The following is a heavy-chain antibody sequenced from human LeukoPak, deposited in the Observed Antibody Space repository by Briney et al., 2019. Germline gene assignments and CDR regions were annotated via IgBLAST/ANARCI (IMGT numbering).Heavy chain of an antibody. CDR3: ARGHGVRPMVRAYPDHQKFDY. CDR2: INHSGST. CDR1: GGSFSGYY. V-gene: IGHV4-34*01. J-gene: IGHJ4*02. D-gene: IGHD3-10*01. Sequence: SSETLSLTCAVYGGSFSGYYWSWIRQPPGKGLEWIGEINHSGSTNYNPSLKSRVTISVDTSKNQFSLKLSSVTAADTAVYYCARGHGVRPMVRAYPDHQKFDYWGREPWSPSPQ.